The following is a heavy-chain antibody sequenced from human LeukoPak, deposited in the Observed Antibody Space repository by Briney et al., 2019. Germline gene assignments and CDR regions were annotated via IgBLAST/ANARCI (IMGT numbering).Heavy chain of an antibody. J-gene: IGHJ4*02. CDR2: INSDGSST. D-gene: IGHD6-19*01. V-gene: IGHV3-74*01. Sequence: GGSLRLSCIASGFTFSSYLMHWVRQAPGKGRVWVSRINSDGSSTTYADSVRGRFTISRDNAKSRLYLQMNSLRAEDTAVYYCTRDLGIAVADVFDYWGQGTLVTVSS. CDR1: GFTFSSYL. CDR3: TRDLGIAVADVFDY.